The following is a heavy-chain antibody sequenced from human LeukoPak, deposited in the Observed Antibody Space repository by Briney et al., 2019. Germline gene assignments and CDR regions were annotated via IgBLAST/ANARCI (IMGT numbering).Heavy chain of an antibody. J-gene: IGHJ4*02. Sequence: PSETLSLTCTVSGGSISSYYWSWIRQPPGKGLEWIGYIYYSGSTNYNPSLKSRVTISVDTSKNQFSLKLSSVTAADTAVYYCAREDLYCSSTSCYSSFDYWGQGTLVTVSP. CDR2: IYYSGST. CDR3: AREDLYCSSTSCYSSFDY. D-gene: IGHD2-2*01. V-gene: IGHV4-59*01. CDR1: GGSISSYY.